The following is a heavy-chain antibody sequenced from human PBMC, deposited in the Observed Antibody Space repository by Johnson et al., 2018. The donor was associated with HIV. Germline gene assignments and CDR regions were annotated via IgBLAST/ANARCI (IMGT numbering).Heavy chain of an antibody. V-gene: IGHV3-20*04. J-gene: IGHJ3*02. CDR3: ARGVIGEGATGGAFDI. D-gene: IGHD3-16*02. CDR2: LNWKGDKT. CDR1: GFIFDDYG. Sequence: VQLVESGGGVVRPGGSLRLSCAASGFIFDDYGMSWVRQAPGKGLEWVAGLNWKGDKTGYADSVKGRFPISRDNAKNSLDLQLNSLRAEDTALYYCARGVIGEGATGGAFDIWGQGTMVTVSS.